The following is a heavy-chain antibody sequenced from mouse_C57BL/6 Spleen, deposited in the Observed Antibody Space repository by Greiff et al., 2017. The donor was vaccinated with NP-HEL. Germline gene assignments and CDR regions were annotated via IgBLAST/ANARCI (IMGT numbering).Heavy chain of an antibody. J-gene: IGHJ2*01. CDR2: IYPGDGDT. V-gene: IGHV1-80*01. CDR3: ARALDDVYFDY. D-gene: IGHD2-12*01. Sequence: VMLVESGAELVKPGASVKISCKASGYAFSSYWMNWVKQRPGKGLEWIGQIYPGDGDTNYNGKFKGKATLTADKSSSTAYMQLSSLTSEDSAVYFCARALDDVYFDYWGQGTTLTVSS. CDR1: GYAFSSYW.